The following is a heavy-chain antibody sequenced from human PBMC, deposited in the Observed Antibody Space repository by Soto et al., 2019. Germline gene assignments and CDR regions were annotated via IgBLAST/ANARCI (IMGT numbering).Heavy chain of an antibody. CDR2: IYYSGST. V-gene: IGHV4-59*12. Sequence: PSETLSLTCTVSGGSISSYYWSWIRQPPGRGLEWIGYIYYSGSTNYNPSLKSRVTISVDTSNNQFSLKLSSVTAADTAVYYCARAGDSSGPVALGYWGQGTLVIVSS. D-gene: IGHD6-19*01. CDR3: ARAGDSSGPVALGY. CDR1: GGSISSYY. J-gene: IGHJ4*02.